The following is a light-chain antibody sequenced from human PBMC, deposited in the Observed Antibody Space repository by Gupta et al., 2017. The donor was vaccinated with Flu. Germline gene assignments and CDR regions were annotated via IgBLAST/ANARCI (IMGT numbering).Light chain of an antibody. Sequence: DIQMTQSPSSLSASVGDRVTITCRASEDIRNDLGWYQQKPGQAPKRLIYASYKLQGGVPSRFRGGGSGTEFTLTITGLKPEDFATYYCRQYWAYPWTFGQGTKVDIK. CDR1: EDIRND. CDR2: ASY. V-gene: IGKV1-17*01. CDR3: RQYWAYPWT. J-gene: IGKJ1*01.